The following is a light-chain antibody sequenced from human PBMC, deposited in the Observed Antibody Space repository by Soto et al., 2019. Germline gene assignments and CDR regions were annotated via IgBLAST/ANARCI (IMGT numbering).Light chain of an antibody. CDR1: SSVVGGYNY. V-gene: IGLV2-14*01. J-gene: IGLJ1*01. CDR3: SSYTSSSLYV. Sequence: QSVLTQPASLSGSPGQSITISCTGTSSVVGGYNYVSWYQQHPGKAPKLMIYDVSNRPSGVSNRFSGSKSGNTASLTISGLQAEDEADYYCSSYTSSSLYVFGTGTKVTVL. CDR2: DVS.